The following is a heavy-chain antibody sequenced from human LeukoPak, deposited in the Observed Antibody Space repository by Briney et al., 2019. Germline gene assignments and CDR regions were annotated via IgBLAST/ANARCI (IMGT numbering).Heavy chain of an antibody. Sequence: GGSLRLSCAASGITFSSYGMHWVRQAPGKGLEWVAVISYDGSNKYYADSVKGRFTISRDNSKNTLYLQMNSLRAEDTAVYYCAKDYSSGWYRVFDYWGQGTLVTVSS. CDR3: AKDYSSGWYRVFDY. J-gene: IGHJ4*02. V-gene: IGHV3-30*18. CDR2: ISYDGSNK. D-gene: IGHD6-19*01. CDR1: GITFSSYG.